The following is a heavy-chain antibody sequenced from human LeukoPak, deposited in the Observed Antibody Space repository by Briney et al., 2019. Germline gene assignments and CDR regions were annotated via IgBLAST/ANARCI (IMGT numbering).Heavy chain of an antibody. D-gene: IGHD2-2*01. CDR2: ISSSSSYI. J-gene: IGHJ4*02. CDR1: GFTFSSYS. CDR3: ARDPHCSSTSCYERVSDY. V-gene: IGHV3-21*01. Sequence: GGSLRLSCAASGFTFSSYSMNWVRQAPGKGLEWVSSISSSSSYIYYADSVKGRFTISRDNAKNSLYLQMNSLRAEDTAVYYCARDPHCSSTSCYERVSDYWGQGTLVTVSS.